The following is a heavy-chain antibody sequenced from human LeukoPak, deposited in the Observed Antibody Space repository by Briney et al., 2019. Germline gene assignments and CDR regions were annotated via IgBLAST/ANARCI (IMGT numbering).Heavy chain of an antibody. V-gene: IGHV5-10-1*01. J-gene: IGHJ4*02. Sequence: GESLKISRKGSGYSFTSYWIGWVRQMPGKGLEWMGRIDPSDSYTNYSPSFQGHVTISADTSISTAYLQWSSLKASDTAMYYCAGNYYGSGSYPLCWGQGTLVTVSS. CDR2: IDPSDSYT. CDR1: GYSFTSYW. D-gene: IGHD3-10*01. CDR3: AGNYYGSGSYPLC.